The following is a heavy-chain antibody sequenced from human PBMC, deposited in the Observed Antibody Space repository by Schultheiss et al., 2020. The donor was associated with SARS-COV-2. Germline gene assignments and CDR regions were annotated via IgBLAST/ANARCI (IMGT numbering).Heavy chain of an antibody. CDR1: GGSFSGYY. D-gene: IGHD3-10*01. J-gene: IGHJ5*02. V-gene: IGHV4-34*01. Sequence: SETLSLTCAVYGGSFSGYYWSWIRQPPGKGLEWIGEIYHSGSTNYNPSLKSRVTISVDTSKNQFYLKLSSVTAADTAVYYCASLLSSNLWFKVSEYNWFDPWGQGTLVTVSS. CDR3: ASLLSSNLWFKVSEYNWFDP. CDR2: IYHSGST.